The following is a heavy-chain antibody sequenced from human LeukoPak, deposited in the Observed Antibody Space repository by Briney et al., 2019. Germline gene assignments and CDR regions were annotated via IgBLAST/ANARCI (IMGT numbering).Heavy chain of an antibody. Sequence: SETLSLTCTVSGYSMSSDYYWGWIRQPPGKGLEWIGSIYHSGSTYYNPSLKSRVTISVDTSKKQFSLKVSSVTAADTAVYYCATTPREYSSSWYYFDYWGQGTLVTASS. CDR2: IYHSGST. V-gene: IGHV4-38-2*02. CDR3: ATTPREYSSSWYYFDY. CDR1: GYSMSSDYY. D-gene: IGHD6-13*01. J-gene: IGHJ4*02.